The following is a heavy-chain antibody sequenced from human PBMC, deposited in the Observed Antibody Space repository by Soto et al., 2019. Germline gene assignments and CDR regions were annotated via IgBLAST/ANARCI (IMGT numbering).Heavy chain of an antibody. J-gene: IGHJ5*01. D-gene: IGHD7-27*01. Sequence: QVQLVESGGGVVQPGRSLRLSCAASGFSFSISPMHWVRQAPGKGPEWVARISYDGTNKVYADSVKGRFTISRDNSKSTLYLQVDSLRPEDAAVYYCARDPKTSGGQHWAVNSFDSWGQGNLVTVAS. CDR3: ARDPKTSGGQHWAVNSFDS. V-gene: IGHV3-30-3*01. CDR1: GFSFSISP. CDR2: ISYDGTNK.